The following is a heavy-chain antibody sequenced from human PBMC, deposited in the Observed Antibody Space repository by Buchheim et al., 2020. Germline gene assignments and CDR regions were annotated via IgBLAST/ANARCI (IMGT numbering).Heavy chain of an antibody. J-gene: IGHJ6*02. CDR3: VKNILPGSADV. CDR1: GLIFDDYA. CDR2: IFLRSGVT. Sequence: EVQVVESGGGLVQPGRSLRLSCVESGLIFDDYAMHWVRQAPGKGLEWVSGIFLRSGVTDYAGSVRGRFTISRDKAKRSLFLQMDSLTTEDTALYYCVKNILPGSADVWGPGTT. D-gene: IGHD6-19*01. V-gene: IGHV3-9*01.